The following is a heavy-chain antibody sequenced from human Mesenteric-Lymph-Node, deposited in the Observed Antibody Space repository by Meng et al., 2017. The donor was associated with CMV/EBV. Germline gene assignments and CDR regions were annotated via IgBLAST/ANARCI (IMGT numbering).Heavy chain of an antibody. CDR2: TYYRSKWYN. D-gene: IGHD3-16*01. V-gene: IGHV6-1*01. CDR1: GDSVSSASAA. CDR3: ARRFGSRYDY. Sequence: SQIPSLTCAISGDSVSSASAAWNWIRQSPSRGLEWLGRTYYRSKWYNDYALSVKSRITMNVDTSKNHFSLQLDSVTPEDTATYFCARRFGSRYDYWGQGTLVTVSS. J-gene: IGHJ4*02.